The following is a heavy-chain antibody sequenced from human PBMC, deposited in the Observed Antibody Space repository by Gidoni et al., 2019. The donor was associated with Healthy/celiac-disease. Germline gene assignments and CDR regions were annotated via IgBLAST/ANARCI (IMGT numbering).Heavy chain of an antibody. CDR3: ARLGVITVTTNTPYYFDY. Sequence: EVQLVQSGAEVKKPGESLKISCKGSGYSFTSYCIGWVRQLPGKGLEWMGIIYPGDSDTRYSPSVQGQVTISADKAISTAYLQWSSLKASDTAMYYCARLGVITVTTNTPYYFDYWGQGTLVTVSS. CDR2: IYPGDSDT. V-gene: IGHV5-51*03. D-gene: IGHD4-17*01. J-gene: IGHJ4*02. CDR1: GYSFTSYC.